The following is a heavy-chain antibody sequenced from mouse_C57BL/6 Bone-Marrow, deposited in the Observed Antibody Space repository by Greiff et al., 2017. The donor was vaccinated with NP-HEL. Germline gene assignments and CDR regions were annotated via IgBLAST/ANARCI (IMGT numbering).Heavy chain of an antibody. CDR2: IRNKANGYTT. J-gene: IGHJ2*01. D-gene: IGHD4-1*02. CDR1: GFTFTDYY. Sequence: EVKLMESGGGLVQPGGSLSLSCAASGFTFTDYYMSWVRQPPGKALEWLGFIRNKANGYTTEYSASVKGRFTISRDNSQSILYLQMNALRAEDSATYYCARTNWDYCDYWGQGTTLTVSS. V-gene: IGHV7-3*01. CDR3: ARTNWDYCDY.